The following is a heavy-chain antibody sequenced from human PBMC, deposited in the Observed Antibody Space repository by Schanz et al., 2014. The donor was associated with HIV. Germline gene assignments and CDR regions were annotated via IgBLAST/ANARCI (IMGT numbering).Heavy chain of an antibody. CDR3: ARDRMTANWKNAMDV. Sequence: EVQLLESGGGLVQPGGSLRLSCTASGFTFSSDAMSWVRQAPGTGLEWVSAITGSSAHTYYADSVKGRITISRDNSKNAVYLQMNSLRVEDRAVYYCARDRMTANWKNAMDVWGQGTTVIVSS. CDR1: GFTFSSDA. J-gene: IGHJ6*02. CDR2: ITGSSAHT. D-gene: IGHD2-21*02. V-gene: IGHV3-23*01.